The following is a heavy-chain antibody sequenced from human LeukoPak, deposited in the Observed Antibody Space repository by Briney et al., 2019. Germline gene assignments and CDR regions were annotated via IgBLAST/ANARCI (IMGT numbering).Heavy chain of an antibody. CDR1: GGSISSYY. CDR3: ARHSPKIVVVPAAIDNWFDP. CDR2: IYSSGST. J-gene: IGHJ5*02. V-gene: IGHV4-4*07. D-gene: IGHD2-2*02. Sequence: SETLSLTCTVSGGSISSYYWSWIQQPAGKGLEWIGRIYSSGSTNYNPSLKSRVTMSVDTSKNQFSLKLSSVTAADTAVYYCARHSPKIVVVPAAIDNWFDPWGQGTLVTVSS.